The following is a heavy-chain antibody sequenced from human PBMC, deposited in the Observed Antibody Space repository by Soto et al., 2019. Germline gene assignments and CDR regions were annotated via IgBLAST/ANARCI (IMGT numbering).Heavy chain of an antibody. CDR1: GGSISSGGYY. CDR2: IYYSGST. V-gene: IGHV4-31*02. D-gene: IGHD3-22*01. CDR3: ARDSVLTEAIYYYHSSGYYYVSAFDI. Sequence: SETLSLTCTVSGGSISSGGYYWSWIRQHPGKGLEWIGYIYYSGSTYYNPSLKSRVTISVDTSKNQFSLKLSSVTAADTAVYYCARDSVLTEAIYYYHSSGYYYVSAFDIWGQGTMVTVSS. J-gene: IGHJ3*02.